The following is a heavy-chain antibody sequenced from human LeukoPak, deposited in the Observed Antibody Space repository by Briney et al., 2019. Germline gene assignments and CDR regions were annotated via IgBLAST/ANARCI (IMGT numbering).Heavy chain of an antibody. CDR3: ASTSQLSTTHWFDP. D-gene: IGHD5-18*01. CDR2: IIPIFGTA. J-gene: IGHJ5*02. V-gene: IGHV1-69*13. CDR1: GYTFTSYA. Sequence: SVKVSCKASGYTFTSYAISWVRQAPGQGLEWMGGIIPIFGTANYAQKFQGRVTITADESTSTAYMELSSLRSEDTAVYYCASTSQLSTTHWFDPWGQGTLVTVSS.